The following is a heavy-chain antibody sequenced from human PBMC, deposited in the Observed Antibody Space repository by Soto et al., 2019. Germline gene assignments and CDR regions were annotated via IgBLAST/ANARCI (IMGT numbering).Heavy chain of an antibody. J-gene: IGHJ6*02. D-gene: IGHD1-7*01. CDR2: INHSGST. V-gene: IGHV4-34*01. CDR3: ARGLRGLSWNYSHPSKNYYYGMDV. Sequence: SETLSLTCAVYGGSFSGYYWSWTRQPPGKGLEWIGEINHSGSTNYNPSLKSRVTISVDTSKNQFSLKLSSVTAADTAVYYCARGLRGLSWNYSHPSKNYYYGMDVWGQGTTVTVSS. CDR1: GGSFSGYY.